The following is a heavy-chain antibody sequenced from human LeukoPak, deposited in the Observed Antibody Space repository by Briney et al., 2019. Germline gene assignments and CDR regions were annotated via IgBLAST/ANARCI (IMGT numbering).Heavy chain of an antibody. V-gene: IGHV3-7*04. CDR3: ARSAGSSGWYEGYYFDC. CDR2: KXDGSEK. Sequence: KXDGSEKYYLYSVKGRFTISRENAKISLYLQMNSLRAEDTAIYYCARSAGSSGWYEGYYFDCWGQGTLVTVSP. J-gene: IGHJ4*02. D-gene: IGHD6-13*01.